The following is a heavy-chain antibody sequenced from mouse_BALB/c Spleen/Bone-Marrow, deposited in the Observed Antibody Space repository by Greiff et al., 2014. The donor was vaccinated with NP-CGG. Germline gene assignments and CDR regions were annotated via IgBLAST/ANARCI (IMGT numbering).Heavy chain of an antibody. CDR3: ARDRGLTYFDY. J-gene: IGHJ2*01. Sequence: EVNLVESGGGLVQPGDSLRLSCATSGFTFTDYYMNWVRQPPGKALEWLGFIRNKANGYTTEYSASVKGRFTISRDNSQSIPYLQMNTLRAEDSATYYCARDRGLTYFDYWGQGTTLTVSS. V-gene: IGHV7-3*02. D-gene: IGHD2-4*01. CDR2: IRNKANGYTT. CDR1: GFTFTDYY.